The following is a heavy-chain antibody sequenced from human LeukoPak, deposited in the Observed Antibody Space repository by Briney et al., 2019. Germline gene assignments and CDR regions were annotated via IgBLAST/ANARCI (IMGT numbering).Heavy chain of an antibody. D-gene: IGHD3-3*01. J-gene: IGHJ3*02. CDR3: ARDNVLRSADAFDI. CDR2: ISAYYGYT. V-gene: IGHV1-18*01. Sequence: GASVKVSCTASGYTFTSYGISWVRQAPGQGLGWMGWISAYYGYTNYAQKLQGRVTMTTDTSTSTAYMELRSLRSDDTAVYYCARDNVLRSADAFDIWGQGTMVTVSS. CDR1: GYTFTSYG.